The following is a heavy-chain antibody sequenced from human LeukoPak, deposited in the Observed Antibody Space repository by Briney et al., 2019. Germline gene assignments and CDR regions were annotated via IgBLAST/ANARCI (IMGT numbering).Heavy chain of an antibody. J-gene: IGHJ4*02. D-gene: IGHD4-17*01. CDR1: GYNFTTYA. V-gene: IGHV1-3*01. Sequence: ASVKVSCKASGYNFTTYAMHWVRQAPGQMLEWMGWINGVNANTRYSQKLQGRVTITWDTAASTAYVELSSLRSEDTAVYHCARGGGYGDLIPFDYWGQGTLVTVSS. CDR2: INGVNANT. CDR3: ARGGGYGDLIPFDY.